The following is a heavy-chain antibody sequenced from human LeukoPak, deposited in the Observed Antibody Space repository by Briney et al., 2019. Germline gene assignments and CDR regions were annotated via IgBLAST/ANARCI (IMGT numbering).Heavy chain of an antibody. V-gene: IGHV3-23*01. CDR1: GFTFSTYA. Sequence: GGSLRLSRAASGFTFSTYAVSWVRQAPGKGLEWVSTISGSGDSTYYADSVKGRFTISRDNSKDTLYLQMSSVRVDDTAVYYCARDRGRYYDSRGFYWGYYFDSWSQGILVTVST. J-gene: IGHJ4*02. CDR3: ARDRGRYYDSRGFYWGYYFDS. D-gene: IGHD3-22*01. CDR2: ISGSGDST.